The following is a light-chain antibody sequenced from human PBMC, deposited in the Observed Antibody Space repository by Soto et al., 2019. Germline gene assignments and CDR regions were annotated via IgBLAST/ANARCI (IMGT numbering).Light chain of an antibody. CDR1: SSDVGGYNY. J-gene: IGLJ2*01. CDR2: DVS. CDR3: CSYAGSYTVI. V-gene: IGLV2-11*01. Sequence: QSALTQPRSVSGSPGQSVTISCTGTSSDVGGYNYVSWYQHHPGKAPKLMIYDVSKRPSGVPDRFSGSKSGNTASLTISGLQAEDEAHYYCCSYAGSYTVIFGGGTKVTVL.